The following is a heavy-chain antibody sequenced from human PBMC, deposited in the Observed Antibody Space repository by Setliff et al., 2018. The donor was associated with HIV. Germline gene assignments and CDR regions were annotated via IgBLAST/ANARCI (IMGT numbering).Heavy chain of an antibody. V-gene: IGHV1-69*13. CDR2: IIPVFSTA. CDR3: ARDGLLETGIRFDY. J-gene: IGHJ4*02. Sequence: GASVKVSCKTSRGTFSSFALSWVRQAPGQGLEWMGGIIPVFSTAKYAQKFQGRPTITADESTGTAYMDLSGLRSEDTAVYYCARDGLLETGIRFDYWGQGSLVT. CDR1: RGTFSSFA. D-gene: IGHD1-1*01.